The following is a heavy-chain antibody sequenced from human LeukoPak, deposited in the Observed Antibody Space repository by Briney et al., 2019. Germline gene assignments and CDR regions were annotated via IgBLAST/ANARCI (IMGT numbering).Heavy chain of an antibody. J-gene: IGHJ4*02. CDR2: KWYDGSNK. Sequence: GGSLRLSCAASGFTFSSYGMHWVRQAPGKGLEWVAVKWYDGSNKYYADSVKGRFTISRDNSKNTLYLQMNSLRAEDTAVYYCAKTYDILTGYPAYFDYWGQGTLVTVSS. CDR1: GFTFSSYG. CDR3: AKTYDILTGYPAYFDY. D-gene: IGHD3-9*01. V-gene: IGHV3-33*06.